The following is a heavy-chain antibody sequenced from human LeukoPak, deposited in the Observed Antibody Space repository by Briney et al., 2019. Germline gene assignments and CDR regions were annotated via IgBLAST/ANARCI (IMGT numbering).Heavy chain of an antibody. V-gene: IGHV1-2*02. CDR1: GYTFTGYY. CDR2: INPNSGGT. Sequence: ASVNVSCKASGYTFTGYYMHWVRQAPGQGLEWMGWINPNSGGTNYAQEFQGRVTMTRDTSISTAYMELSRLRSDDTAVYYRARRGYCSSTSCCGLYYYYGMDVWGQGTTVTVSS. J-gene: IGHJ6*02. D-gene: IGHD2-2*01. CDR3: ARRGYCSSTSCCGLYYYYGMDV.